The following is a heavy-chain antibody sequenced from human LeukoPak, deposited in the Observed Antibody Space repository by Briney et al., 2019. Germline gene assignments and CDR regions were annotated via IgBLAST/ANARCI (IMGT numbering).Heavy chain of an antibody. D-gene: IGHD5-12*01. CDR3: AKDDYSGYDQTFDY. CDR2: ISGSGGST. CDR1: GFTFGSYA. J-gene: IGHJ4*02. V-gene: IGHV3-23*01. Sequence: GGSPRLSCAASGFTFGSYAMSWVRQAPGKGLEWVSAISGSGGSTYYADPVKGRFTISRDNSKNTLYLQMNSLRAEDTAVYYCAKDDYSGYDQTFDYWGQGTLVTVSS.